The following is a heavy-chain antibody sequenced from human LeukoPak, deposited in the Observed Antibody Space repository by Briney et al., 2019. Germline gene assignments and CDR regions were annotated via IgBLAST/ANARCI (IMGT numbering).Heavy chain of an antibody. J-gene: IGHJ6*02. Sequence: GGSLSLSCEASGFTLSSNALSGVGQAPGRGRGWVSAISGSGGSTYYADSVKGRFTISRDNSKNTLYLQMNSLRAEDTAVYYCAKKLTTRYYYGMDVWGQGTTVTVSS. D-gene: IGHD4-17*01. CDR2: ISGSGGST. CDR3: AKKLTTRYYYGMDV. V-gene: IGHV3-23*01. CDR1: GFTLSSNA.